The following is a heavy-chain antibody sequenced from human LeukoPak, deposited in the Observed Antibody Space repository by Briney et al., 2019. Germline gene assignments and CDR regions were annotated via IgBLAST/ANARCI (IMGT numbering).Heavy chain of an antibody. V-gene: IGHV3-74*01. J-gene: IGHJ3*02. CDR3: ARDILEWFYRGDGFDI. CDR2: INSDGSST. CDR1: GFTFSSYW. Sequence: GGSLRLSCAASGFTFSSYWMHWVRQAPGKGLVWVSRINSDGSSTSYADSVKGRFTISRDNSKNTLFLQVNSLRAEDTAVYYCARDILEWFYRGDGFDIWGQGTMVTVSS. D-gene: IGHD3-3*01.